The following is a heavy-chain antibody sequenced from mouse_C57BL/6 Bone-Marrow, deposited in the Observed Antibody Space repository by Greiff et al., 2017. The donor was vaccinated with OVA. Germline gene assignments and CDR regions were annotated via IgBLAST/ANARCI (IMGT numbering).Heavy chain of an antibody. CDR3: ARGITTVVATNFDY. CDR2: IYPSDSET. CDR1: GYTFTSYW. V-gene: IGHV1-61*01. J-gene: IGHJ2*01. D-gene: IGHD1-1*01. Sequence: VQLQQPGAELVRPGSSVKLSCKASGYTFTSYWMDWVKQRPGQGLEWIGNIYPSDSETHYNQKFKDKATLTVDKSSSTAYMQLSSLTSEDSAVYYCARGITTVVATNFDYWGQGTTLTVSS.